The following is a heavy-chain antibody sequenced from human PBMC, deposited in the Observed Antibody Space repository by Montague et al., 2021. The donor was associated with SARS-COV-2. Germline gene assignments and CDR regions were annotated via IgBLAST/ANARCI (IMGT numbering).Heavy chain of an antibody. CDR1: GFSLSTSGMC. CDR2: IDWDDDK. D-gene: IGHD3-16*02. CDR3: ARIRRVDDYVWRSYRYAPFDY. Sequence: PALVKPTQTLTLTCTFSGFSLSTSGMCVSWIRQPPGKALEWLALIDWDDDKYYSTSLKTRLTISKDTSKNQVVLTMTNMDPVDTATYYCARIRRVDDYVWRSYRYAPFDYWGQGTLVTVSS. J-gene: IGHJ4*02. V-gene: IGHV2-70*01.